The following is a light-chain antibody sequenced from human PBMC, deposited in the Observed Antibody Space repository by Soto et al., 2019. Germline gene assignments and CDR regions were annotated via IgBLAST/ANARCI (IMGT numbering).Light chain of an antibody. CDR1: NIDSRT. Sequence: SYELTQPPSVSVAPGQTATISCGENNIDSRTVHWYQQKPGQAPLLVVYDNSFRPSGIPNRFSGSNSGNTATLTISRVEAGDEADYYCQVWDNVDDHIYVFGTGTKFTVL. CDR2: DNS. CDR3: QVWDNVDDHIYV. V-gene: IGLV3-21*02. J-gene: IGLJ1*01.